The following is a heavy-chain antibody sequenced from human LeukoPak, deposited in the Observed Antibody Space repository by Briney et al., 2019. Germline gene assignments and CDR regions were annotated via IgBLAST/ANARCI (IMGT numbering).Heavy chain of an antibody. D-gene: IGHD5-18*01. V-gene: IGHV3-23*01. CDR1: GFTFDDFA. J-gene: IGHJ4*02. Sequence: GGSLRLSCAASGFTFDDFAMHWVRQAPGKGLEWVSGISGSGGSTYYADSVKGRFTISRDNSKNTLYLQMNSLRAEDTAVYYCAKAGHYPGYSYLQTVGYFDYWGQGTLVTVSS. CDR2: ISGSGGST. CDR3: AKAGHYPGYSYLQTVGYFDY.